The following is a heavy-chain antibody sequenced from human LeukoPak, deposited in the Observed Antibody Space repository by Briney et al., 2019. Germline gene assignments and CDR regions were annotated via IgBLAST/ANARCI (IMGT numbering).Heavy chain of an antibody. V-gene: IGHV3-30*18. Sequence: PGGSLRLSCAASGFTFSSYGMHWVRQAPGKGLEWVAVISYDGSNKYYADSVKGRFTISRDNSKNTLYLQMNSLRAEDTAVYYCAKGLWTVAGIPYYYHGMDVWGQGTTVTVSS. J-gene: IGHJ6*02. CDR2: ISYDGSNK. CDR1: GFTFSSYG. D-gene: IGHD6-19*01. CDR3: AKGLWTVAGIPYYYHGMDV.